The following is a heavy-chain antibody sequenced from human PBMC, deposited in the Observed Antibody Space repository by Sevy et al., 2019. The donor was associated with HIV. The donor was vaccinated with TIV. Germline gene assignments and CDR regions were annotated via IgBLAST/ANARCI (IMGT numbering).Heavy chain of an antibody. Sequence: GGSLRLSCAASGFTFSSYWMSWVSQAPGKGLEWVANIKEDGSEKYYVDSLKGRFTICRDNAKNSLYLQMNSLRAEDTAVYYCARLTYDFWSGYYNPYFDYWGQGTLVTVSS. D-gene: IGHD3-3*01. J-gene: IGHJ4*02. V-gene: IGHV3-7*01. CDR3: ARLTYDFWSGYYNPYFDY. CDR2: IKEDGSEK. CDR1: GFTFSSYW.